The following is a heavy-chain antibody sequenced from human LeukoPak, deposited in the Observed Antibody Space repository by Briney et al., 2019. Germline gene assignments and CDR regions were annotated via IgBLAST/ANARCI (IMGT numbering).Heavy chain of an antibody. CDR2: ISGSGGST. V-gene: IGHV3-23*01. CDR1: GFTFSSYA. Sequence: GGSLRLSCAASGFTFSSYAMSWVRQAPGKGLEWVSAISGSGGSTYYADSVKGRFTISRDNSKNTLYLQMNSLRAEDTAVYYCAKVSSRDILTGSDAFDIWGQGTMVTVSS. D-gene: IGHD3-9*01. J-gene: IGHJ3*02. CDR3: AKVSSRDILTGSDAFDI.